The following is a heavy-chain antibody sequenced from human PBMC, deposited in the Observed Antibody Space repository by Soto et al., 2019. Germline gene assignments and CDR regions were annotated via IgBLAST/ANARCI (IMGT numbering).Heavy chain of an antibody. CDR1: GGSINSDY. CDR2: IFYSGYT. Sequence: SETLSLTCTVSGGSINSDYWSWIRQPPGKGLEWIGYIFYSGYTKHDPSLKSRVTISVDTSKNQFSLTLSSVTAADTAVYYCARGVATNEFDSWGQGNMVTVS. CDR3: ARGVATNEFDS. V-gene: IGHV4-59*01. D-gene: IGHD5-12*01. J-gene: IGHJ4*02.